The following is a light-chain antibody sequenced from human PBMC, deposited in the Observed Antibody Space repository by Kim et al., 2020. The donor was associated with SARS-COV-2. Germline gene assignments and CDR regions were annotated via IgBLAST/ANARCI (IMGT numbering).Light chain of an antibody. CDR3: QSYDATSLWV. Sequence: KEVAISCTRSSGSFGSTYGQWDQQRPGSVPTIVIYEDKKRPSGVPSRFSGSIDSSSNSASLTISGVETEDEADYYCQSYDATSLWVFGGGTQLTVL. V-gene: IGLV6-57*03. CDR2: EDK. J-gene: IGLJ3*02. CDR1: SGSFGSTY.